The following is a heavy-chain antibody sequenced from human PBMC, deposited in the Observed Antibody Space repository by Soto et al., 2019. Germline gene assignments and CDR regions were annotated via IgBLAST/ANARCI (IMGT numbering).Heavy chain of an antibody. D-gene: IGHD6-19*01. CDR3: ARDTPGIAVDHY. Sequence: LSLTCAASGFTVSSNYMSWVRQAPGKGLEWVSVIYSGGSTYYADSVKGRFTISRDNSKNTLYLQMNSLRAEDTAVYYCARDTPGIAVDHYWGQGTLATVSS. CDR2: IYSGGST. V-gene: IGHV3-66*01. J-gene: IGHJ4*02. CDR1: GFTVSSNY.